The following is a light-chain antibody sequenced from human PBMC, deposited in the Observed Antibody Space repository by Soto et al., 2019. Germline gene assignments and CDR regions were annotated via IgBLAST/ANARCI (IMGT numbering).Light chain of an antibody. CDR3: QHYRSAQMT. J-gene: IGKJ1*01. Sequence: DIQMTQSPSYLSASVGDRVTITCRASQGVANYLGWYQQKPGKVPKALIYGVSTLQSGVPSRFSGSGSDTDFTLTISSLQPEDAATYYCQHYRSAQMTFGQGTKVEIK. CDR2: GVS. V-gene: IGKV1-27*01. CDR1: QGVANY.